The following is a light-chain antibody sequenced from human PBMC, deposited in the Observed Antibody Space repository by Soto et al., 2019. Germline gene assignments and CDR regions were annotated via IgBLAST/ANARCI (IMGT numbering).Light chain of an antibody. CDR3: QQYGSSGT. V-gene: IGKV3-20*01. Sequence: PGERAALSCRASPSVTNFLAWYQQKPGQAPRLLIYGAFNRATGIPARFSGSGSGTDFTLTISRLEPEDFAVYYCQQYGSSGTFGQGTEVDIK. CDR2: GAF. J-gene: IGKJ1*01. CDR1: PSVTNF.